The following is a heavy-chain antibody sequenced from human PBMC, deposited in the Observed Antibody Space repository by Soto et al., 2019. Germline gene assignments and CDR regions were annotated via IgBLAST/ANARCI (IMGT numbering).Heavy chain of an antibody. J-gene: IGHJ5*02. Sequence: QVQLVESGGGVVQPGRSLRLSCAASGFTFSSYGMHWVRQAPGKGLEWGAVIGYDGGNNYYADSVKGRFTISRENSKNTLYLQMNSLRDEDTAVYYCARDLESRFDPWGQGTLVTVSS. CDR2: IGYDGGNN. V-gene: IGHV3-33*01. CDR1: GFTFSSYG. CDR3: ARDLESRFDP. D-gene: IGHD3-3*01.